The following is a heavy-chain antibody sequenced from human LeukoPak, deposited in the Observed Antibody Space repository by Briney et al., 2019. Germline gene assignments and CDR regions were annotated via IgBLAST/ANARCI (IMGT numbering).Heavy chain of an antibody. CDR3: AKDISRAEYYFDY. V-gene: IGHV3-23*01. J-gene: IGHJ4*02. Sequence: QPGGSLRLSCAASGFTFSSYAMSWVRQAPGKGLEWVSAISGSGGSTYYADSVKGRFTISRDNSKNTLYLQMDSLRAEDTAVYYCAKDISRAEYYFDYWGQGTLVTVSS. CDR2: ISGSGGST. D-gene: IGHD2/OR15-2a*01. CDR1: GFTFSSYA.